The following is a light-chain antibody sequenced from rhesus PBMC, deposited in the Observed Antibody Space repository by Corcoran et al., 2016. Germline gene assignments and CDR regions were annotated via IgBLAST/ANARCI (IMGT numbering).Light chain of an antibody. CDR1: QSLSSY. V-gene: IGKV1-28*03. CDR2: AAS. CDR3: LQHNSYPLT. Sequence: DIQMTQSPSSLSASVGDTVTITCRASQSLSSYLNWFQQKPGKAPKLLIYAASSLESGVPSRFSGSGSGTDFTLTISSLQPEDFAVYYCLQHNSYPLTFGGGTKVELK. J-gene: IGKJ4*01.